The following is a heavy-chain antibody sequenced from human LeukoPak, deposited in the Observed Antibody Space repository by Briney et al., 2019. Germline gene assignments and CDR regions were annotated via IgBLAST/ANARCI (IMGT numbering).Heavy chain of an antibody. CDR1: GGSISSSSYY. Sequence: SETLSLTCTVSGGSISSSSYYWGWIRQPPGKGLEWIGEINHSGSTNYNPSLKSRVTISVDTSKNQFSLKLSSVTAADTAVYYCARDSGLLWFGELWYFDLWGRGTLVTVSS. CDR3: ARDSGLLWFGELWYFDL. D-gene: IGHD3-10*01. CDR2: INHSGST. V-gene: IGHV4-39*07. J-gene: IGHJ2*01.